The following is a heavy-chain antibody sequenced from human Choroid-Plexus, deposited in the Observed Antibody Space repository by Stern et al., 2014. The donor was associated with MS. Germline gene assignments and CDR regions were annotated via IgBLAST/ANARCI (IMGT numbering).Heavy chain of an antibody. V-gene: IGHV3-30*18. CDR1: GFTFGSCA. Sequence: VQLVESGGGVVQPGRPLRLSCVASGFTFGSCAMHWVRQAPGKGLEWEAGVSYEGSNKYYADSVKGRFTISRDNSQNTLYMQMSSLRPEDTAVYYCAKDRQYLTYFFDHWGQGSLVTVSS. CDR3: AKDRQYLTYFFDH. J-gene: IGHJ5*02. CDR2: VSYEGSNK. D-gene: IGHD2/OR15-2a*01.